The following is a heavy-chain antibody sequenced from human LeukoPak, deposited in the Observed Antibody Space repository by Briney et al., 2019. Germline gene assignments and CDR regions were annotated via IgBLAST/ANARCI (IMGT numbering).Heavy chain of an antibody. CDR3: ARRCSGGSCRSYWFEP. CDR1: GYTFTSYD. D-gene: IGHD2-15*01. Sequence: ASVKVSCKASGYTFTSYDINWVRQATGQGLEWMGWMNCNSGNTGYAQKFQGRVTMTRDTSISTAYMELSGLRSEDTAVYYCARRCSGGSCRSYWFEPWGQGTLVTVSP. CDR2: MNCNSGNT. J-gene: IGHJ5*02. V-gene: IGHV1-8*01.